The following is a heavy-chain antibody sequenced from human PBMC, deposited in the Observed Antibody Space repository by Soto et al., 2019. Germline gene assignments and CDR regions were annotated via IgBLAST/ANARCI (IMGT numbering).Heavy chain of an antibody. CDR3: ARVVDFGVVISGWFDP. CDR1: GFTFSSYS. D-gene: IGHD3-3*01. Sequence: GGSLRLSCAASGFTFSSYSMNWVRQAPGKGLEWVSSISSSSSYIYYADSVKGRFTISRDNAKNSLNLQMNSLRAEDTAVYYCARVVDFGVVISGWFDPWGQGTLVTVSS. V-gene: IGHV3-21*01. J-gene: IGHJ5*02. CDR2: ISSSSSYI.